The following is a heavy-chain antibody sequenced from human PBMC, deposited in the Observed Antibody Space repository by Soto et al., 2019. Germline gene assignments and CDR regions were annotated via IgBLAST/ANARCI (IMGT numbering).Heavy chain of an antibody. Sequence: GGSLRLSCAASGFTFSSYWMSWVRQAPGKGLEWVANIKQDGSEKYYVDSVKGRFTISRDNAKNSLYLQMNSLRAEDTAVYYCARTMVVVVPAARASRYYYMDVWGKGTTVTVSS. V-gene: IGHV3-7*01. D-gene: IGHD2-2*01. CDR2: IKQDGSEK. CDR1: GFTFSSYW. CDR3: ARTMVVVVPAARASRYYYMDV. J-gene: IGHJ6*03.